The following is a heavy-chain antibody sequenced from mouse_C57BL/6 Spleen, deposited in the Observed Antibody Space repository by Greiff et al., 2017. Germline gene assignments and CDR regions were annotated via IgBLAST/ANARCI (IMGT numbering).Heavy chain of an antibody. D-gene: IGHD1-1*01. CDR3: ARVGSSPAWFAY. V-gene: IGHV3-6*01. Sequence: DVQLQESGPGLVKPSQSLSLTCSVTGYSITSGYYWNWIRQFPGNKLEWMGYISYDGSNNYNPSLKNRISITRNTSKNQFFLKLNSVTTEDTATYYCARVGSSPAWFAYWGQGTLVTVSA. CDR2: ISYDGSN. CDR1: GYSITSGYY. J-gene: IGHJ3*01.